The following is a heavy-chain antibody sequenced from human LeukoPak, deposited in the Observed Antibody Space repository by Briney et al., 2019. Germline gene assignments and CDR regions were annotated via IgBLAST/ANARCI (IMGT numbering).Heavy chain of an antibody. V-gene: IGHV3-23*01. CDR3: AKQLGYCSDGSCYFPY. J-gene: IGHJ4*02. CDR1: GFTFSSSA. D-gene: IGHD2-15*01. Sequence: GGSLRLSCAASGFTFSSSAMSWVRQAPGKGLEWVSAISNNGGYTYYADSVQGRFTISRDNSKSTLCLQMNSLRAEDTALYYCAKQLGYCSDGSCYFPYWGQGTLVTVSS. CDR2: ISNNGGYT.